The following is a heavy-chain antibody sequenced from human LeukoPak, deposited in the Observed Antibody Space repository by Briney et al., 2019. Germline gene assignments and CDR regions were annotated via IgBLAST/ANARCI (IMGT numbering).Heavy chain of an antibody. CDR3: AKDRYFDWSPFDY. J-gene: IGHJ4*02. Sequence: GGSLRLSCAASGFTFSSYWMSWVRQAPGKGLEWVANIKQDGSEKYYVDSVKGRFTISRDNAKNSLYLQMNSLRAEDTAVYYCAKDRYFDWSPFDYWGQGTLVTVSS. D-gene: IGHD3-9*01. V-gene: IGHV3-7*03. CDR2: IKQDGSEK. CDR1: GFTFSSYW.